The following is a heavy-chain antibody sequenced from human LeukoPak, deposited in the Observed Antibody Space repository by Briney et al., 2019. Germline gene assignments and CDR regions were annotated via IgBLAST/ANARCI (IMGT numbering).Heavy chain of an antibody. D-gene: IGHD2-8*02. J-gene: IGHJ6*03. Sequence: PSETLSLTCTVSGGSISSGNHYWGWIRQPPGKGLEWIGTIYFNGNTYSTPSLKSRVTMSVDTSENQFSLKLSSVTAADVAVYYCVRHLTVLYYYIDVWGTGTTVTVSS. CDR2: IYFNGNT. CDR1: GGSISSGNHY. CDR3: VRHLTVLYYYIDV. V-gene: IGHV4-39*01.